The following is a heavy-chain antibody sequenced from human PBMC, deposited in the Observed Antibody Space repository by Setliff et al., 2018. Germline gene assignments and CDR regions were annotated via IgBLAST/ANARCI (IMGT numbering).Heavy chain of an antibody. Sequence: ASVKVSCKASGYSFTDYYMHWVRQVPGRGLEWMGWINPKSGGTRYAQKFQGRVTMTRDTSISTAYMELSSLRSDDTAVYYCARESGSYYLLWGRGTLVTSPQ. CDR3: ARESGSYYLL. V-gene: IGHV1-2*02. J-gene: IGHJ2*01. CDR1: GYSFTDYY. CDR2: INPKSGGT. D-gene: IGHD1-26*01.